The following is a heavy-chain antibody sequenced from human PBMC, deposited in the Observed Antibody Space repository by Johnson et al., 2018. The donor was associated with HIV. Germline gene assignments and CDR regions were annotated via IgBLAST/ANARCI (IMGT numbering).Heavy chain of an antibody. Sequence: VQLVESGGGALRPGGSLRLSCEASGFTFDDYGMSWVRQGPGKGLEWVSGIHWNGGSTGYADSVKGRFTISRDNAKNSLYLQMNSLRAEDTALYYCARSLGSQPLRGAFDIWGQGTMVTVSS. CDR1: GFTFDDYG. CDR3: ARSLGSQPLRGAFDI. D-gene: IGHD1-26*01. V-gene: IGHV3-20*04. J-gene: IGHJ3*02. CDR2: IHWNGGST.